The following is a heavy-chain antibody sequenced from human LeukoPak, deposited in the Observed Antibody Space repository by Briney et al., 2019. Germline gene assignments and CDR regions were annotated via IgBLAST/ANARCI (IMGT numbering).Heavy chain of an antibody. Sequence: SETLSLTCTVSDDSITIYYWTWIRQPPGKGLEWIGYIDHTGITNYNPSLNSRVTISRDTSKNHFSLKLSSVTAADTAVYYCARDELKGYSYGQNDAFDIWGQGTMVTVSS. J-gene: IGHJ3*02. V-gene: IGHV4-59*12. CDR3: ARDELKGYSYGQNDAFDI. D-gene: IGHD5-18*01. CDR1: DDSITIYY. CDR2: IDHTGIT.